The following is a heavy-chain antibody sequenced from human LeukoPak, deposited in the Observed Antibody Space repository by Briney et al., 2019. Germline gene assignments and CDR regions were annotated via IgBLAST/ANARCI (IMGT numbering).Heavy chain of an antibody. Sequence: GRSLRLSCAASGFTFSSYAMHWIRQAPGKGLEWVAVISYDGSNKFYADSVKGRFTISRDNSKNALYLQVNSLRAEDTAIYYCARAVAAIGGDDYWGQGSLVTVSS. V-gene: IGHV3-30-3*01. CDR2: ISYDGSNK. CDR1: GFTFSSYA. CDR3: ARAVAAIGGDDY. J-gene: IGHJ4*02. D-gene: IGHD5-12*01.